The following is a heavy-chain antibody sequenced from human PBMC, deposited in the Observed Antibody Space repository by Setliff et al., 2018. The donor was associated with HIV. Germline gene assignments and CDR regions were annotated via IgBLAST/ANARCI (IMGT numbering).Heavy chain of an antibody. CDR2: MSYTGTT. Sequence: PSETLSLTCSVSGGSISSSSYYWGWIRQPPGKGLDWIGSMSYTGTTYDNPSLKSRVTISVDTSKNQFSLKLTSVTAADAAVYFCAMGSSGYPFDYWGQGSLVTV. CDR1: GGSISSSSYY. J-gene: IGHJ4*02. V-gene: IGHV4-39*01. D-gene: IGHD3-22*01. CDR3: AMGSSGYPFDY.